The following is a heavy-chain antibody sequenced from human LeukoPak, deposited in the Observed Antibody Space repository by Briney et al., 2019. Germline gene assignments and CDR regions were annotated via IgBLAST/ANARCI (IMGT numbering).Heavy chain of an antibody. V-gene: IGHV1-69*05. J-gene: IGHJ4*02. D-gene: IGHD2-2*01. CDR1: GGTFSSYA. CDR2: IIPIFGTA. CDR3: AGNIVVVPAAMLASSSSLDY. Sequence: GASVKVSCKASGGTFSSYAISRVRQAPGQGLEWMGGIIPIFGTANYAQKFQGRVTITTDESTSTAYMELSSLRSEDTAVYYCAGNIVVVPAAMLASSSSLDYWGQGTLVTVSS.